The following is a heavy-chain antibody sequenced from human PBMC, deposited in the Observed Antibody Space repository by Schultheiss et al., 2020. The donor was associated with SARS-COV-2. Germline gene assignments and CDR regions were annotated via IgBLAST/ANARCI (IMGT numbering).Heavy chain of an antibody. J-gene: IGHJ6*03. Sequence: SQTLSLTCAVYGGSFIDYYWNWVRQPPGKGLEWIGEINRSGSTNYNPSLKSRVTISVDTSKNQFSLKLTSVTAADTAVYYCARGKGSPIYFYYYMDVWGKGTTVTVSS. CDR1: GGSFIDYY. D-gene: IGHD2-15*01. V-gene: IGHV4-34*01. CDR3: ARGKGSPIYFYYYMDV. CDR2: INRSGST.